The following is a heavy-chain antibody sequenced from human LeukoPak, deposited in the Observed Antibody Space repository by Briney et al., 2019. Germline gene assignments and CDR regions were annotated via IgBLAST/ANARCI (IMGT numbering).Heavy chain of an antibody. J-gene: IGHJ6*02. D-gene: IGHD2-21*01. CDR3: ARYNLAYCGGDCYNYGMDV. CDR2: IYYSGST. CDR1: GGSISSSSYY. V-gene: IGHV4-31*03. Sequence: SETLSLTCTVSGGSISSSSYYWGWIRQHPGKGLEWIGYIYYSGSTYYNPSLKSRVTISVDTSKNQFSLKLSSVTAADTAVYYCARYNLAYCGGDCYNYGMDVWGQGTTVTVSS.